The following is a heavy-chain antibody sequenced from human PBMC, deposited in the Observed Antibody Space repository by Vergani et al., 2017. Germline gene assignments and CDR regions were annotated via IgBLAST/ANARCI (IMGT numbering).Heavy chain of an antibody. Sequence: EVQLVESGGGLVQPGGSLRLYCAASGFTLSHFSMTWVRQAPGKGLEWVSYINPSGSTTYYADSMKGRFFISRDNAKNSLSLQMNSLRAEDTGIYYCARDFGHPSPLDYWGQGTLVTVSS. J-gene: IGHJ4*02. CDR3: ARDFGHPSPLDY. CDR1: GFTLSHFS. D-gene: IGHD3-3*01. CDR2: INPSGSTT. V-gene: IGHV3-48*01.